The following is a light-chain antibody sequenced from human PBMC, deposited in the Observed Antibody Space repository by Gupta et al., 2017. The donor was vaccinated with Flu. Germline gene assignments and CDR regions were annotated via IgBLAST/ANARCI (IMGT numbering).Light chain of an antibody. V-gene: IGKV3-20*01. Sequence: EIVLTQPPGTLSLSPGERVTLSCRASQSVSSDFLAWYQQKPGQAPRFVIYHASTRAAGIPDRFSGSGSGTDFTLTISRLEPEDFAVYYCQQYVKSPITFGQGTRMEIK. CDR2: HAS. CDR1: QSVSSDF. J-gene: IGKJ5*01. CDR3: QQYVKSPIT.